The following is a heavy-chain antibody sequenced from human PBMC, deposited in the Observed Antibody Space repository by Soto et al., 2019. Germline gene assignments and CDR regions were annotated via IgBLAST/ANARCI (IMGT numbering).Heavy chain of an antibody. J-gene: IGHJ4*02. CDR2: SSATGAGT. D-gene: IGHD1-7*01. Sequence: EVQLLESGGGLVQPGGSLRLSCAASGFTFSSYGMTWVRQAPGKGLEWVSFSSATGAGTYYADSVKGRFTISRDNSNNTLYLQMTSLSADDTAVYNCAKDRRAGGNYGFYSDFWGQGALVIVSS. CDR3: AKDRRAGGNYGFYSDF. CDR1: GFTFSSYG. V-gene: IGHV3-23*01.